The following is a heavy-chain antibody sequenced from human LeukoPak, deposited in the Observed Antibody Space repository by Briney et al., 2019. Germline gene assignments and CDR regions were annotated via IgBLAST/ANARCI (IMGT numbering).Heavy chain of an antibody. CDR3: ARKKGAATRTWFDP. CDR2: INHSGST. J-gene: IGHJ5*02. D-gene: IGHD2-15*01. Sequence: PSETLSLTCAVYGGSFSGYYWSWIRQPPGKGLEWIGEINHSGSTNYNPSLKSRGTISVDTSKNQFSLKLSSVTAADTAVYYCARKKGAATRTWFDPWGQGTLVTVSS. V-gene: IGHV4-34*01. CDR1: GGSFSGYY.